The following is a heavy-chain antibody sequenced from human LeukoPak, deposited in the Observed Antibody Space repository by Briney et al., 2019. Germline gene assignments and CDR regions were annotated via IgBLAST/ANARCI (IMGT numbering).Heavy chain of an antibody. CDR2: FHYGRSI. D-gene: IGHD7-27*01. CDR3: AKHGSPYWGSGFDS. J-gene: IGHJ4*02. Sequence: SSETLSLTCTVSGGSIGSSGNFWGRIRQLPGKGLEWIGTFHYGRSIYYNPSLKSRVTLSVDTSKIHFSLILSSVTGADTAVYFCAKHGSPYWGSGFDSWGQGTLVTVSS. CDR1: GGSIGSSGNF. V-gene: IGHV4-39*01.